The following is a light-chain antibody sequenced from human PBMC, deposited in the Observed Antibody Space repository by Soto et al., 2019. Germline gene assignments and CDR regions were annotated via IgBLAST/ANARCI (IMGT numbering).Light chain of an antibody. CDR3: QQYYHLS. V-gene: IGKV3-15*01. CDR1: KSVGSH. Sequence: MVMTQSPDTLPVSPGERATLSSRASKSVGSHLAWYQQKPGQAPWRLIYASSTSAIGIPARFSGSGSGTEFTLTISSRQSEDFAVYYCQQYYHLSFGQGTKVDIK. J-gene: IGKJ1*01. CDR2: ASS.